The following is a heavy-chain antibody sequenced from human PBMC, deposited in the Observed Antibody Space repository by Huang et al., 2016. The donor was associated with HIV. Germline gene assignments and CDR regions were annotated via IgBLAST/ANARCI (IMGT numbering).Heavy chain of an antibody. CDR2: ISGYNGHT. Sequence: QVHLLQSGADVKKPGASVKVSCKASGYTFTRFGITWVRQAPGQGLEWIGWISGYNGHTNYAQKLQDRLNMATDTSTTTVYMELRGLRSDDTAIYYCARTIGDYVSGMDYWGQGTLVTVSS. V-gene: IGHV1-18*01. J-gene: IGHJ4*02. CDR1: GYTFTRFG. D-gene: IGHD4-17*01. CDR3: ARTIGDYVSGMDY.